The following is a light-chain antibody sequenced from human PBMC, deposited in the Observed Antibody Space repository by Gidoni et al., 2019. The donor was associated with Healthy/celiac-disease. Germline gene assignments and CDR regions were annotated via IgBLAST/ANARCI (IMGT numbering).Light chain of an antibody. Sequence: EIVLTQSPATLSLSPGERATLSCRASQSVSSHLAWYQQKPGQAPRLLIYDASNRASAIPARFSGSGSGTDFTFTLSSLEPEDFAGYYWQQRCNWPLTFGGGTKVEIK. CDR1: QSVSSH. CDR3: QQRCNWPLT. J-gene: IGKJ4*01. CDR2: DAS. V-gene: IGKV3-11*01.